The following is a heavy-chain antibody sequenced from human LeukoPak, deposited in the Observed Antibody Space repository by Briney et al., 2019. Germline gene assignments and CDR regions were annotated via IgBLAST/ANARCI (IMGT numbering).Heavy chain of an antibody. CDR3: ARASYYYYYMDV. V-gene: IGHV1-69*02. Sequence: SVKVSCKASGGTFSSYTISWVRQAPGQGLEWMGRIIPILGIANYAQKFQGRVTITADKSTSTAYMELSSLRSEDTAVCYCARASYYYYYMDVWGKGTTVTVSS. CDR1: GGTFSSYT. CDR2: IIPILGIA. J-gene: IGHJ6*03.